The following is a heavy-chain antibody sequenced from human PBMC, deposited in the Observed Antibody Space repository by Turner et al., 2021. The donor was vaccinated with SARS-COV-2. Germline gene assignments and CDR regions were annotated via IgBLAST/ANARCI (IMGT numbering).Heavy chain of an antibody. D-gene: IGHD5-12*01. V-gene: IGHV3-48*03. Sequence: EVELVESGGGLVQPGGSLRLSCVVSGFTLSDYEMNWVRQAPGKGLEWVSYITRSGTTINYADSVKGRFTMSRDNAKNSVYLQMNSLRAEDTGVYYCTSLSWLVDYWGQGTLVTVSS. CDR1: GFTLSDYE. J-gene: IGHJ4*02. CDR2: ITRSGTTI. CDR3: TSLSWLVDY.